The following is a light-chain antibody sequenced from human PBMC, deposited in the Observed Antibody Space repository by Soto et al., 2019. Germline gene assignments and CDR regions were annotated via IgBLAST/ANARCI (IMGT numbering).Light chain of an antibody. CDR2: DVT. CDR1: SSDVGGYNY. V-gene: IGLV2-14*03. Sequence: QSVLTQPASVSGSPGQSITISCTGTSSDVGGYNYVSWYQQHPGKAPKLLISDVTNRPSGVSNRFSGSKSGNTASLAISGLQAEDEAEYYCSSYTTSTTFVFGPGTKLTVL. J-gene: IGLJ1*01. CDR3: SSYTTSTTFV.